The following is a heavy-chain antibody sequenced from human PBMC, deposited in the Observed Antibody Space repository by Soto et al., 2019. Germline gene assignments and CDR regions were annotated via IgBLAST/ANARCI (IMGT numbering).Heavy chain of an antibody. D-gene: IGHD6-13*01. V-gene: IGHV4-34*01. CDR1: GVSFSGGY. J-gene: IGHJ4*02. CDR3: AREQHLRTRRFDY. Sequence: SATLSLTCAVYGVSFSGGYWSWSRQPPGKGLEWIGEINHSGSTNYNPSLKSRVTISVDTSKNQFSLKLSSVTAADTAVYDCAREQHLRTRRFDYWGQGTLVTVSS. CDR2: INHSGST.